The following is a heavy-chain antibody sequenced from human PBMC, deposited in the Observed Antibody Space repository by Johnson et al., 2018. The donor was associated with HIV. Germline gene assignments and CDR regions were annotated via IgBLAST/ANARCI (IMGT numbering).Heavy chain of an antibody. Sequence: VQLVESGGGLVQPGGSLRLSCAASGFTFSSYAMSWVRQAPGKGLEWVSAISGSGGSTYYADSVKGRFTISRDNSKNTLYLQMNSLRGEDTAVYYCARDLLYGETAFDIWGQGTMVTVSS. CDR2: ISGSGGST. CDR1: GFTFSSYA. D-gene: IGHD4-17*01. V-gene: IGHV3-23*04. CDR3: ARDLLYGETAFDI. J-gene: IGHJ3*02.